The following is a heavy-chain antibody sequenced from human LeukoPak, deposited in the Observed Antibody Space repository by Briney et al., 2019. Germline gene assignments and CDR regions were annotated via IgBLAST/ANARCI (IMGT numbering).Heavy chain of an antibody. CDR1: GFTVSSNY. CDR3: ASTFYGDSPPY. Sequence: GGSLRLSCAASGFTVSSNYMSWVRPAPRKGLEWVSVIYSGGSTYYADSVKGRFTISRDNSKNTLYLQMNSLRAEDTAVYYCASTFYGDSPPYWGQGTLVTVSS. CDR2: IYSGGST. J-gene: IGHJ4*02. V-gene: IGHV3-66*01. D-gene: IGHD4-17*01.